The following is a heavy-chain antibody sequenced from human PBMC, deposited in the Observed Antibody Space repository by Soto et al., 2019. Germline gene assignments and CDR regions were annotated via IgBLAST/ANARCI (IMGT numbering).Heavy chain of an antibody. CDR1: GFTFRSYW. D-gene: IGHD6-13*01. CDR3: AGQNSYAELDHFDF. Sequence: EGQLVESGGGLVQPGGSLRLSCSASGFTFRSYWMHWVRQAPGKGLVWISRINRDGSDTTYADSVKGRFTISRDNAKNTTVLEISSLRAHDTGVYYCAGQNSYAELDHFDFWGQGVLVTVAS. V-gene: IGHV3-74*01. CDR2: INRDGSDT. J-gene: IGHJ4*02.